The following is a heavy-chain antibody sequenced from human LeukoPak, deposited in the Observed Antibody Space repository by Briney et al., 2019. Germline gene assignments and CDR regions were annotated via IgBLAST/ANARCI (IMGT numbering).Heavy chain of an antibody. V-gene: IGHV4-34*01. CDR2: INHSGST. D-gene: IGHD3-3*01. CDR1: GGSFSGYY. J-gene: IGHJ4*02. Sequence: SETLSLTCAVYGGSFSGYYWGWLRQPPGKGLEWIGEINHSGSTNYNPSLKSRVTISVDTSKNQFSLKLSSVTAADTAVYYCARAYYDFWSGYPKTYFDYWGQGTLVTVSS. CDR3: ARAYYDFWSGYPKTYFDY.